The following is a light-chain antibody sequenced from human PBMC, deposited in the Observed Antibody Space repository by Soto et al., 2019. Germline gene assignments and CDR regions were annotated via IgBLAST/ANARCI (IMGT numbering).Light chain of an antibody. Sequence: EIVMTQSPATLSVSPGDRATLSCRASQSVSSSLAWYQQIPGQAPRLLLYDASTMATGIPARFGGSGSGTEFTLTISSLQSEDFAVYYCQQYNNWPPLTFGGGTKVELK. CDR3: QQYNNWPPLT. CDR2: DAS. CDR1: QSVSSS. V-gene: IGKV3-15*01. J-gene: IGKJ4*01.